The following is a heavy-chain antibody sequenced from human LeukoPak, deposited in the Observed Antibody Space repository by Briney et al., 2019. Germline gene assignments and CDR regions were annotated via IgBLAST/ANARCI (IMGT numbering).Heavy chain of an antibody. V-gene: IGHV4-59*01. Sequence: SETLSLTCTVSGGSISPYYWSWIRQPPGKGLEGLGYIYYSGNTDYNPSLQSRVAISVDTSKNQFSLKLSSVTAADTAVYYCARSTGSTMFIDYWGQGTLVTVSS. CDR2: IYYSGNT. CDR3: ARSTGSTMFIDY. J-gene: IGHJ4*02. CDR1: GGSISPYY. D-gene: IGHD3-10*02.